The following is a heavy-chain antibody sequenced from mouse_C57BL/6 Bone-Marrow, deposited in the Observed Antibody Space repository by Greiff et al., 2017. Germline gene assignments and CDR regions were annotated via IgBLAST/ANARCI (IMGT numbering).Heavy chain of an antibody. J-gene: IGHJ1*03. V-gene: IGHV1-82*01. CDR2: IYPGDGDT. CDR3: ARSDYYGSSLWYFDV. Sequence: VKLMESGPELVKPGASVKISCKASGYAFSSSWMNWVKQRPGKGLEWIGRIYPGDGDTNYNGKFKGKATLTADKSSSTAYMQLSSLTSADSAVYFCARSDYYGSSLWYFDVWGTGTTVTVSS. D-gene: IGHD1-1*01. CDR1: GYAFSSSW.